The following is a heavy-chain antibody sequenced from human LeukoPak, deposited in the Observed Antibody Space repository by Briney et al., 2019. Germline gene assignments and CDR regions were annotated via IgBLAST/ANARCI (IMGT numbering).Heavy chain of an antibody. V-gene: IGHV1-24*01. CDR2: FDPEDGET. D-gene: IGHD3-9*01. Sequence: ASVKVPFKVSGYTLTELSMHWVRQAPGKGGEWMGGFDPEDGETIYAQKFQGRVTMTEDTSTDTAYMELSSLRSEDTAVYYCATRTTLLRYFDWLFHPFDYWGQGTLVTVSS. CDR1: GYTLTELS. J-gene: IGHJ4*02. CDR3: ATRTTLLRYFDWLFHPFDY.